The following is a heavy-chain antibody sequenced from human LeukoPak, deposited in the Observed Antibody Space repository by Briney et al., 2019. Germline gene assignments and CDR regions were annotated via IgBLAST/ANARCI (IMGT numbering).Heavy chain of an antibody. Sequence: GGSLRLSCAASGFTFSSYGMHRVRQAPGKGLEWVAVISYDGSNKYYADSVKGRFTISRDNSKNTLYLQMNSLRAEDTAVYYCARGPYGSGSTIDYWGQGTLVTVSS. V-gene: IGHV3-30*03. CDR2: ISYDGSNK. CDR1: GFTFSSYG. CDR3: ARGPYGSGSTIDY. D-gene: IGHD3-10*01. J-gene: IGHJ4*02.